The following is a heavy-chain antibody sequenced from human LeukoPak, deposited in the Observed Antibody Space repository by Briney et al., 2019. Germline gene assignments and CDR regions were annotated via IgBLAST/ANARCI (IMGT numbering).Heavy chain of an antibody. Sequence: SQTLSLTCTVSGGSISSGSYYWSWIRQPAGKGLEWIGRIYTSGSINYNPSLKSRVTISVDTSKNQFSLKLSSVTAADTAVYYCARVGSDYYGSGSYYTHYYMDVWGKGTTVTVSS. CDR1: GGSISSGSYY. V-gene: IGHV4-61*02. CDR2: IYTSGSI. CDR3: ARVGSDYYGSGSYYTHYYMDV. D-gene: IGHD3-10*01. J-gene: IGHJ6*03.